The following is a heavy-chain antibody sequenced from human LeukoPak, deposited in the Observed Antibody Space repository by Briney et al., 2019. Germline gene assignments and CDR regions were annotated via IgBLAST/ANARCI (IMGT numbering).Heavy chain of an antibody. CDR1: GFTFSSYG. Sequence: GGSLRLSCAASGFTFSSYGMHWVRQAPGKGLEWVSGISWNSGSIGYADSVKGRFTISRDNAKNSLYLQMNSLRAEDTALYYCAKDTSADTGTNFDYWGQGTLVTVSS. D-gene: IGHD6-13*01. CDR3: AKDTSADTGTNFDY. V-gene: IGHV3-9*01. J-gene: IGHJ4*02. CDR2: ISWNSGSI.